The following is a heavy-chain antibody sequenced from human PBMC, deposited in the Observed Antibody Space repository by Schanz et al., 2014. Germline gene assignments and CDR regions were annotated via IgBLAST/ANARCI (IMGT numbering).Heavy chain of an antibody. Sequence: EVQLVESGGGLVKPGGSLRLSCAASGFTFSSHWMHWVRQDPGKGLVWVARINSVGSNTDYADSVTGRFTISRDNAKNTQYLQMNTLRAEDTAVYYCARKMKLGVYGGKGHDSLDIWGQGTMVTVSS. J-gene: IGHJ3*02. CDR2: INSVGSNT. CDR3: ARKMKLGVYGGKGHDSLDI. D-gene: IGHD4-17*01. CDR1: GFTFSSHW. V-gene: IGHV3-74*02.